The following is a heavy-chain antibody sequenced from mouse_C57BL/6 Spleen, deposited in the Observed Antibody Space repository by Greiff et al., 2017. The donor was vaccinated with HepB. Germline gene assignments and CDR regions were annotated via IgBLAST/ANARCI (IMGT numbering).Heavy chain of an antibody. J-gene: IGHJ3*01. D-gene: IGHD2-5*01. CDR3: ARPYYSNYPFAY. Sequence: EVKLMESGGGLVKPGGSLKLSCAASGFTFSDYGMHWVRQAPEKGLEWVAYISSGSSTIYYADTVKGRFTISSDNAKNTLFLQMTSLRSEDTAMYYCARPYYSNYPFAYWGQGTLVTVSA. CDR2: ISSGSSTI. CDR1: GFTFSDYG. V-gene: IGHV5-17*01.